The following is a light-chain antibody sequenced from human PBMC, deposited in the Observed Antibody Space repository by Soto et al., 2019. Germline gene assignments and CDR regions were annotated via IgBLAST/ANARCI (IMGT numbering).Light chain of an antibody. CDR1: QSVSSSY. V-gene: IGKV3-20*01. J-gene: IGKJ1*01. Sequence: EIVLTQSRGTLSLSPGERATLSCRASQSVSSSYLAWYQQKPGQAPRLLIYGASSRATGIPDRFSGSGSGTDFTLTISRLETEDFAVYYCQQYGSSPGTFGQGTKVEIK. CDR3: QQYGSSPGT. CDR2: GAS.